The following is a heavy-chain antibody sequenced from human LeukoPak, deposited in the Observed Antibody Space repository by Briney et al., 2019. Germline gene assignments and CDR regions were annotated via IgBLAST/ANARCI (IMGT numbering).Heavy chain of an antibody. CDR1: GFTISSYW. Sequence: GGTLTLSCAASGFTISSYWMHWVRQAPGKGLVWISRISSDGSSTSYADSVKGRFTISRDNAKNTLYLQMNSLRAEDTAVYYCARDRSGSLDYWGQGTLVTVSS. J-gene: IGHJ4*02. CDR2: ISSDGSST. V-gene: IGHV3-74*01. D-gene: IGHD1-26*01. CDR3: ARDRSGSLDY.